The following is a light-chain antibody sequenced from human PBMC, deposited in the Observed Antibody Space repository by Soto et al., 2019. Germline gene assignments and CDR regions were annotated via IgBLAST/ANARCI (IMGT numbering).Light chain of an antibody. CDR1: QSVSSY. CDR2: DAS. CDR3: QHRYNYDT. J-gene: IGKJ3*01. Sequence: EIVLTQSPATLSLSPGERATLSCRASQSVSSYLAWYQQKPVQAPRLLIYDASNRATGIPARFSGSGSGTDFTLTISSLEPEDFAVYYCQHRYNYDTFGPGTKVDIK. V-gene: IGKV3-11*01.